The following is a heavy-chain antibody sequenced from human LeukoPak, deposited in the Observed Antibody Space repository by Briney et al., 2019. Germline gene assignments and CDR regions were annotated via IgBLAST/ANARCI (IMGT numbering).Heavy chain of an antibody. CDR2: VTSDGTST. J-gene: IGHJ3*02. CDR1: GFTFSSYW. Sequence: GGSLRLSCAASGFTFSSYWMHWVRQAPGKGLVWVSRVTSDGTSTIYADSVEGRFTISRDNAKNTLYLQMNSLRAEDTAVYYCARDYGSNRRAFDIWGLGTMVTVSS. D-gene: IGHD4-23*01. CDR3: ARDYGSNRRAFDI. V-gene: IGHV3-74*01.